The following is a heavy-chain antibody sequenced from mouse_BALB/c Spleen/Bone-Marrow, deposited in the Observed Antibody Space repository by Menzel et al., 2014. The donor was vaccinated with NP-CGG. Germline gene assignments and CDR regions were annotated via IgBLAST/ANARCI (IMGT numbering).Heavy chain of an antibody. CDR3: ARVYGAMDY. D-gene: IGHD1-1*02. CDR2: INPYNGGT. V-gene: IGHV1-18*01. J-gene: IGHJ4*01. CDR1: GYSFTGYT. Sequence: EVQLQQSGPELVKPGASMKISCKASGYSFTGYTMNWVKQSHGKNLERIGLINPYNGGTSYNQKFKGKATLTVDKSSSTAYMELHSLTSEDSAVDYCARVYGAMDYWGQGTSVTVSS.